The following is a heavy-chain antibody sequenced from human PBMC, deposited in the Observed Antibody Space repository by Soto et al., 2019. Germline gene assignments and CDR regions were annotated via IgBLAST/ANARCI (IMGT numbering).Heavy chain of an antibody. J-gene: IGHJ5*02. D-gene: IGHD4-17*01. Sequence: GGSLRLSCAASGFTFSVYGMHWVRQAPGKGLEWVAAISYDESKKFYADSVRGRFTISRDNSENTLYLQMNSLRSEDTAVYYCAKIPTTLTTDTWFVPWGQGTQVTVSS. CDR1: GFTFSVYG. V-gene: IGHV3-30*18. CDR2: ISYDESKK. CDR3: AKIPTTLTTDTWFVP.